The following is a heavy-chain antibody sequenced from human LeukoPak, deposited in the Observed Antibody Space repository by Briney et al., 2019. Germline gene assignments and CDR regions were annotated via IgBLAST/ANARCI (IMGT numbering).Heavy chain of an antibody. Sequence: PSETLSLTCTVSGGSISNGAYYWSWIRQLPGKGLEWIGYIYYTGSTYYNPSLKSRVTISVDTSKYQFSLNLISVTAADTAVYSCARETYSSSFFDPWGQGTLVTVSS. CDR3: ARETYSSSFFDP. D-gene: IGHD6-13*01. CDR1: GGSISNGAYY. J-gene: IGHJ5*02. CDR2: IYYTGST. V-gene: IGHV4-31*03.